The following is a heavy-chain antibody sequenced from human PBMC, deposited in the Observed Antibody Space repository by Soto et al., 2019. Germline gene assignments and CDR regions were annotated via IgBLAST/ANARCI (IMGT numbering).Heavy chain of an antibody. CDR3: ARDWKVYCSSTSCSNFDY. V-gene: IGHV1-46*01. Sequence: ASVKVSCKASGYTFTSYYMHCVRQAPGQGLEWMGIINPSGGSTSYAQKFQGRVTMTRDTSTSTVYMELSSLRSEDTAVYYCARDWKVYCSSTSCSNFDYWGQGTLVTVSS. J-gene: IGHJ4*02. CDR2: INPSGGST. D-gene: IGHD2-2*01. CDR1: GYTFTSYY.